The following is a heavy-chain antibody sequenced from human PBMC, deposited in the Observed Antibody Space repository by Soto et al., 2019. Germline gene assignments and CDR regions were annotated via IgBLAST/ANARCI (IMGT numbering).Heavy chain of an antibody. CDR2: FEPEDGEI. J-gene: IGHJ5*02. CDR3: ATQARRAAHPGVAATYFDP. V-gene: IGHV1-24*01. D-gene: IGHD5-12*01. Sequence: ASVQVSCTVYGQTLSEVSIHWVRQAPGVGPEWMGGFEPEDGEIVYAQIFQGRITMTEDSSTDTAYMELSSLRSEDSAVYYCATQARRAAHPGVAATYFDPWGQGALVTV. CDR1: GQTLSEVS.